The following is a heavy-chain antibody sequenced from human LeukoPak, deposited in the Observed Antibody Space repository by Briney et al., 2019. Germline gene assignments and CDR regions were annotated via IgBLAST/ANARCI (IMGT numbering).Heavy chain of an antibody. V-gene: IGHV4-59*12. CDR1: GGSISSFS. CDR2: ISYSGSS. J-gene: IGHJ3*02. Sequence: SETLSLTCTVSGGSISSFSWSWIRQPPGKGLEWIGYISYSGSSNYNPSLKSRVTISVDTSKNQFSLKLSSVTAADTAVYYCARDTAPSPSRGAFDIWGQGTMVIVSS. CDR3: ARDTAPSPSRGAFDI.